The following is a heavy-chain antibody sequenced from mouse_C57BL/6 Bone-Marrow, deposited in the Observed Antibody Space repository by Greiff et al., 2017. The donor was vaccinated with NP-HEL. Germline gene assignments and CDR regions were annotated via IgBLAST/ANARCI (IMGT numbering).Heavy chain of an antibody. V-gene: IGHV5-6*02. J-gene: IGHJ4*01. D-gene: IGHD1-1*01. CDR1: GFTFSSYG. CDR3: ARRATVVPMDY. Sequence: EVKLEESGGDLVKPGGSLKLSCAASGFTFSSYGMSWVRQTPDKRLEWVATISSGGSYTYYPDSVKGRFTISRDNAKNTLYLQMSSLKSEDTAMYYCARRATVVPMDYWGQGTSVTVSS. CDR2: ISSGGSYT.